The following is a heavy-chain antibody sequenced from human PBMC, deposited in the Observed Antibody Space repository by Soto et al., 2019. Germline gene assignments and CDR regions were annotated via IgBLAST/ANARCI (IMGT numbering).Heavy chain of an antibody. D-gene: IGHD2-2*01. J-gene: IGHJ5*02. CDR3: ARHWDIVVVPAGNWFDP. Sequence: KTSETLSLTCTVSGGSISSSSYYWGWIRQPPGKGLEWIGSIYYSGSTYYNPSLKSRVTISVDTSKNQFSLKLSSVTAADTAVYYCARHWDIVVVPAGNWFDPWGQGTLVTVSS. CDR1: GGSISSSSYY. V-gene: IGHV4-39*01. CDR2: IYYSGST.